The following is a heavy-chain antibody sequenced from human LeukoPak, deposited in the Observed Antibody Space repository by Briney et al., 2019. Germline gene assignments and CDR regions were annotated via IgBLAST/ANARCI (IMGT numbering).Heavy chain of an antibody. J-gene: IGHJ4*02. D-gene: IGHD6-13*01. Sequence: PGGSLRLSCAASGFTFSKYAMNWVRQAPGKGLEWVSAILAGGATYYADPVKGRFTISRDNSKNTLYLQMNSLRAEDTAVYYCAKDHFGSSWPYYIDYWGQGTLVTVSS. CDR1: GFTFSKYA. V-gene: IGHV3-23*01. CDR3: AKDHFGSSWPYYIDY. CDR2: ILAGGAT.